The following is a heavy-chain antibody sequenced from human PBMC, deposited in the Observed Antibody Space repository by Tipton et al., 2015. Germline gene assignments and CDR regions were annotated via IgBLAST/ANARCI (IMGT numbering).Heavy chain of an antibody. CDR3: ARHTPPLLLRFPPLGFDY. Sequence: TLSLTCTVSGGSVNSANYYWSWIRQPPGKGLEWIGYISYSGSTHYNPSFKSRVAISVDTSKNQFSLKLSSVTAADTAVYYCARHTPPLLLRFPPLGFDYWGQGTLVTVSS. CDR1: GGSVNSANYY. V-gene: IGHV4-61*01. CDR2: ISYSGST. J-gene: IGHJ4*02. D-gene: IGHD3-3*01.